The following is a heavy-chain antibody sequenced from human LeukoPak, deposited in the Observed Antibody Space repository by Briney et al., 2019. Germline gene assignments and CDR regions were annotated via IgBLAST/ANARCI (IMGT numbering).Heavy chain of an antibody. J-gene: IGHJ3*02. CDR1: GFTFSSYG. CDR3: ARVVISYAAFDI. Sequence: PGGPLRLSCAASGFTFSSYGMHWVRQAPGKGLEWVAFTRYDGSNKYYADSVEGRFTISRDNSKNTLYLEMNSLRAEDTAVYYCARVVISYAAFDIWGQGTMVTVSS. CDR2: TRYDGSNK. V-gene: IGHV3-30*02. D-gene: IGHD3-22*01.